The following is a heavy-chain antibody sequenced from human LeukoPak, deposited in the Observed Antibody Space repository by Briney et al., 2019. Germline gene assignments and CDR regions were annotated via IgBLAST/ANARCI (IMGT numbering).Heavy chain of an antibody. J-gene: IGHJ5*02. CDR1: GGSISSSSYY. D-gene: IGHD2-15*01. CDR2: IYYSGST. Sequence: SETLSLTCTVSGGSISSSSYYWGWIRQPPGKGLEWIGSIYYSGSTNYNPTLKSRVTISVDTSKNQFSLKLSSVTAADTAVYYCARDGGRWCSGGSCYSGWFDPWGQGTLVTVSS. CDR3: ARDGGRWCSGGSCYSGWFDP. V-gene: IGHV4-39*07.